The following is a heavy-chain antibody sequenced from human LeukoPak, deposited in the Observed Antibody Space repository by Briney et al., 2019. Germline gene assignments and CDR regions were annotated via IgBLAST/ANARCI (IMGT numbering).Heavy chain of an antibody. CDR2: LTASGGDT. J-gene: IGHJ3*02. D-gene: IGHD6-19*01. V-gene: IGHV3-23*01. CDR1: GFTFSSYA. Sequence: GGSLRLSCAASGFTFSSYAMTWVRQAPGKGLEWVSALTASGGDTYYADSVQGRFTISRDNSKNTPYLQMNSLRAEDTAIYYCVKRRSEPTENTSGWADAYDMWGRGTMVTVSS. CDR3: VKRRSEPTENTSGWADAYDM.